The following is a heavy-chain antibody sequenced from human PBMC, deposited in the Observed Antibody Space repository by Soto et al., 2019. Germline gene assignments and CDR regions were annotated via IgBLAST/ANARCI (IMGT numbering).Heavy chain of an antibody. Sequence: GGSLRLSCAASGFTFSSYAMHWVRQAPGKGLEWVAVISYDGSNKYYADSVKGRFTISRDNSKNTLYLQMNSLRAEDTAVYYCARSSLSLYYYYGMDVWGQGTTVTVSS. D-gene: IGHD6-6*01. CDR2: ISYDGSNK. CDR1: GFTFSSYA. V-gene: IGHV3-30-3*01. CDR3: ARSSLSLYYYYGMDV. J-gene: IGHJ6*02.